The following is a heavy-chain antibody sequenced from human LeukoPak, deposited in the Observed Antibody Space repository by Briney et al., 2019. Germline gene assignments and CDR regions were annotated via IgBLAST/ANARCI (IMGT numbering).Heavy chain of an antibody. CDR2: IIPIFGTA. D-gene: IGHD1-14*01. Sequence: ASVKVSCKASGGTFSSYAISWVRQAPGQGLEWMGGIIPIFGTANYAQKFQGRVTITADESTSTAYMELSSLRSEDTAVYYCARDLGPGYNWFDPWGQGTLVTVSS. V-gene: IGHV1-69*13. CDR1: GGTFSSYA. CDR3: ARDLGPGYNWFDP. J-gene: IGHJ5*02.